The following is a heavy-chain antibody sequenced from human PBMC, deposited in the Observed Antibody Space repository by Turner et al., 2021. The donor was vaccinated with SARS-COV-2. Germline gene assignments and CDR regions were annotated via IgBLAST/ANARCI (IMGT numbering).Heavy chain of an antibody. V-gene: IGHV3-21*01. D-gene: IGHD3-3*01. Sequence: EVQLVESGGGLVKPGGSLRLSCAASGFTFSSYSMNWVRQAPGKGLEWVSSISSSSSYIYYADSVKGRFTISRDNAKNSLYLQMNSLRAEDTAVYYCARGDDFWSGYYFYGMDVWGQGTTVTVSS. J-gene: IGHJ6*02. CDR2: ISSSSSYI. CDR3: ARGDDFWSGYYFYGMDV. CDR1: GFTFSSYS.